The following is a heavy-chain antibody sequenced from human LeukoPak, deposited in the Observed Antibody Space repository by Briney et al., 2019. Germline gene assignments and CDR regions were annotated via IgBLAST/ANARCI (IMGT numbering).Heavy chain of an antibody. J-gene: IGHJ3*02. CDR3: ARKNDFDI. Sequence: SETLSLTCTVSGDSISNSYWNWIRQSPGRGLEWIGCISYSGSTNYNPSLKSRVTISRDTSKNQLSLKVTSVTAADTAVYYWARKNDFDIWGQGTTVTVSS. CDR2: ISYSGST. CDR1: GDSISNSY. V-gene: IGHV4-59*08.